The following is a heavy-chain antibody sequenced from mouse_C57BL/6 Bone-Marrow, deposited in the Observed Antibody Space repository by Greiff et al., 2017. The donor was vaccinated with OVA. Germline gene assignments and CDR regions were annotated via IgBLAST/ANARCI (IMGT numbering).Heavy chain of an antibody. CDR3: THDGDYDWYFDV. CDR1: GYTFTSYW. J-gene: IGHJ1*03. Sequence: VQLQQSGTVLARPGASVKMSCKTSGYTFTSYWMHWVKQRPGQGLEWIGAIYPGNSDTSYNQKFKGKAKLTAVTSASTAYMELSSLTNEDSAVYYCTHDGDYDWYFDVWGTGTTVTVSS. CDR2: IYPGNSDT. V-gene: IGHV1-5*01. D-gene: IGHD2-3*01.